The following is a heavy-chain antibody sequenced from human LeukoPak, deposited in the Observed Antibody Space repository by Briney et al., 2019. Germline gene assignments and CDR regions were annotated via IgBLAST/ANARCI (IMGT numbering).Heavy chain of an antibody. Sequence: SETLSLTCTVSGGSISRGGYYWSWIRQHPGKGLEWIGYIYYSGSTYYNPSLKSRVTISVDTSKNQFSLKLSSVTAADTAVYYCAREGRLRLGELSSCLGAFDIWGQGTMVTVSS. V-gene: IGHV4-31*03. CDR2: IYYSGST. J-gene: IGHJ3*02. D-gene: IGHD3-16*02. CDR1: GGSISRGGYY. CDR3: AREGRLRLGELSSCLGAFDI.